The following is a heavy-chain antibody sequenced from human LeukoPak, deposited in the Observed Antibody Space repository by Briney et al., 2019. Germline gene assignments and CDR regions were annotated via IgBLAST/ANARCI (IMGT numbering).Heavy chain of an antibody. D-gene: IGHD6-13*01. J-gene: IGHJ5*02. V-gene: IGHV1-18*01. CDR2: ISTYNGDT. CDR3: AREQQLGSWYNWFDP. Sequence: ASVKVSCKASGYTFTSYAISWVRQAPGQGLEWMGWISTYNGDTNYAQKLQGGVTMTTETSTNTAYMELRSLRSDDTAVYYCAREQQLGSWYNWFDPWGQGTLVTVSS. CDR1: GYTFTSYA.